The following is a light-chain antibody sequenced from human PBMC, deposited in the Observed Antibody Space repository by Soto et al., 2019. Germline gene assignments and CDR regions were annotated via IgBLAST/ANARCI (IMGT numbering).Light chain of an antibody. CDR1: SSDVGNYNV. CDR3: SSYAGSGIVI. J-gene: IGLJ2*01. CDR2: EVT. V-gene: IGLV2-23*02. Sequence: QSALTQPASVSGSPGQSITISCTGTSSDVGNYNVVSWYQQHPGKAPKLMIYEVTERPSGVSNRFSGSKSGNTASLTISGLQAEDEADYHCSSYAGSGIVIFGGGTQLTVL.